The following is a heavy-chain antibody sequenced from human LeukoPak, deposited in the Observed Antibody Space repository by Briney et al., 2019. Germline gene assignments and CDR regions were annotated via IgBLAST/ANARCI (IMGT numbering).Heavy chain of an antibody. CDR3: ARGYCSSSSCPDFDY. J-gene: IGHJ4*02. Sequence: SETLSLTCTVSGGSISSSSYYWGWIRQPPGKGLEWIGSIYYSGSTYYNPSLKSRITISVDTSKNQFSLKLTSVTAADTAVYFCARGYCSSSSCPDFDYWGQGTLVTVSS. D-gene: IGHD2-2*01. V-gene: IGHV4-39*07. CDR1: GGSISSSSYY. CDR2: IYYSGST.